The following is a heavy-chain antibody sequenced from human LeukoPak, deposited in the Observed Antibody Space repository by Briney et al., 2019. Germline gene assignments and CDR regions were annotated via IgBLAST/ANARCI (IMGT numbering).Heavy chain of an antibody. CDR1: GFTFSSYR. J-gene: IGHJ6*02. D-gene: IGHD3-3*01. V-gene: IGHV3-7*01. CDR2: IKQDGSEK. CDR3: ARDQRGTIFGVVILDYYYGIDV. Sequence: GGSLRPSCAASGFTFSSYRMSWVRQAPGKGLEWVANIKQDGSEKYYVDSVKGRFTISRDNAKNSLYLQMNSLRAEDTAVYYCARDQRGTIFGVVILDYYYGIDVWGQGTTVTVSS.